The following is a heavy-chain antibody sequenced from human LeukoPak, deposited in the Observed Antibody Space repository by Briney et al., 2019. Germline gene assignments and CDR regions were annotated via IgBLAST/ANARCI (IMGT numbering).Heavy chain of an antibody. CDR3: ARAPRYCSGGSCYPNDY. CDR1: GYTFTSYY. Sequence: ASVKVSCKASGYTFTSYYMHWVRQAPGQGLEWMGIINPSGGSTSYAQKFQGRVTMTRDTSISTAYMELSRLRSDDTAVYYCARAPRYCSGGSCYPNDYWGQGTLVTVSS. J-gene: IGHJ4*02. V-gene: IGHV1-46*01. CDR2: INPSGGST. D-gene: IGHD2-15*01.